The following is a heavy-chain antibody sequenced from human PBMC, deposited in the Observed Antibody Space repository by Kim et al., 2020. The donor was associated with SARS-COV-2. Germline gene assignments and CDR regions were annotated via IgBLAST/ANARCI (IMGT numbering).Heavy chain of an antibody. CDR3: TTDLRLVGAANFDY. J-gene: IGHJ4*02. D-gene: IGHD1-26*01. Sequence: AETVKGRFTISRDDSKNTMYLHMNSLKTEDTAVYYCTTDLRLVGAANFDYWGQGTLVTVSS. V-gene: IGHV3-15*01.